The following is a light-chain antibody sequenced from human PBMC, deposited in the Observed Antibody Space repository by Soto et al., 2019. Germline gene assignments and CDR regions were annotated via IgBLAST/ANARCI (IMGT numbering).Light chain of an antibody. CDR1: QSVTGSY. CDR2: GAS. J-gene: IGKJ4*01. Sequence: EIVLTQSPGTLSLSPGERATLSCRASQSVTGSYVAWYQQKPGQAPRLLMYGASSGAAGIPGRFSGSGSGTDFTLTISRLEPEDFAVYYCQQYGSSAPPTFGGGTKVEIK. V-gene: IGKV3-20*01. CDR3: QQYGSSAPPT.